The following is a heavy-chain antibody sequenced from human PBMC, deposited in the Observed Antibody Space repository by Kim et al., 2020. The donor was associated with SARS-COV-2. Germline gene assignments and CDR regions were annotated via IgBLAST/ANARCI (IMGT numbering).Heavy chain of an antibody. CDR3: ARDVPGAGRVGY. V-gene: IGHV4-31*01. D-gene: IGHD7-27*01. CDR2: IYYSGST. CDR1: GGSISSGGYY. Sequence: SETLSLTCTVSGGSISSGGYYWSWIRQHPGKGLEWIGYIYYSGSTYYNPSLKSPVTISVETSKNQSSLNLSSVTAADTAVYYCARDVPGAGRVGYGGQG. J-gene: IGHJ4*02.